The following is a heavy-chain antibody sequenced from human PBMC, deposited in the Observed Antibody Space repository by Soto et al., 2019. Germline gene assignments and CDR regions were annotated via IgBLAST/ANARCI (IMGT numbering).Heavy chain of an antibody. Sequence: PSETLSLTCTVSGGSISSGDYYWSWIRQPPGKGLEWIGYIYYSGSTYYNPSLKSRVTISVDTSKNQFSLKLSSVTAADTAVYYCARDNSRAPPNLHAWFDPWGQGTLVTVSS. CDR1: GGSISSGDYY. CDR3: ARDNSRAPPNLHAWFDP. V-gene: IGHV4-30-4*01. CDR2: IYYSGST. J-gene: IGHJ5*02. D-gene: IGHD1-20*01.